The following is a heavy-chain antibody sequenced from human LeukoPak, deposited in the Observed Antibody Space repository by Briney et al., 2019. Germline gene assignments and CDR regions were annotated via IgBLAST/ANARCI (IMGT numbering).Heavy chain of an antibody. CDR1: GYTFTSYY. D-gene: IGHD6-19*01. CDR3: ARDYGHIRGIAVAGTVARGFDI. CDR2: INPNSGGT. J-gene: IGHJ3*02. Sequence: GASVKVSCKASGYTFTSYYMHWVRQAPGQGLEWMGWINPNSGGTNYAQKFQGRVTMTRDTSISTAYMELSRLRSDDTAVYYCARDYGHIRGIAVAGTVARGFDIWGQGTMVTVSS. V-gene: IGHV1-2*02.